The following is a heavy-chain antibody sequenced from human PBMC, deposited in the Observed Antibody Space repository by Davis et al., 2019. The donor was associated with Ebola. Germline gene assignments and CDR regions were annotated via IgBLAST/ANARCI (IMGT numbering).Heavy chain of an antibody. CDR1: GYTFTSYY. CDR2: INPSGGST. Sequence: ASVKVSCKASGYTFTSYYMHWVRQAPGQGLEWMGIINPSGGSTSYAQKFQGRVTMTRDTSTSTAYMELSSLRSEDTAVYYCARDHDSSGYYHYFDYWGQGTLVTVSS. J-gene: IGHJ4*02. D-gene: IGHD3-22*01. V-gene: IGHV1-46*01. CDR3: ARDHDSSGYYHYFDY.